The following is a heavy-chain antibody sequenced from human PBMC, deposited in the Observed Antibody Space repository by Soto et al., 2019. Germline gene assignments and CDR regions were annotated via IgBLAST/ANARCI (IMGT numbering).Heavy chain of an antibody. J-gene: IGHJ4*02. V-gene: IGHV3-48*03. D-gene: IGHD1-1*01. CDR2: ISYTSTTI. CDR3: VREGGSLAFDS. Sequence: EVQLVASGGDLVPPGGSLRLSCAVSGLTFSTDEMNWVRQAPGKGLEWLAYISYTSTTIKYADSVKGRFAVSRDNAKKSLYLQMNNLRLEDTAIYYCVREGGSLAFDSWGQGTLVTVSS. CDR1: GLTFSTDE.